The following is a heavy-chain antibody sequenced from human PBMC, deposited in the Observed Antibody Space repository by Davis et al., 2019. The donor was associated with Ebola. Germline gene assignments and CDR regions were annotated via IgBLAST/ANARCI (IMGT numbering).Heavy chain of an antibody. CDR1: SGSISSGSYY. J-gene: IGHJ1*01. CDR3: ARGSLSDSSPIDH. CDR2: IYYRGNT. V-gene: IGHV4-39*01. D-gene: IGHD3-22*01. Sequence: SETLSLTCTVSSGSISSGSYYWGWIRQPPGKGLEWIGSIYYRGNTYYNTSLQSRVTISVDTSKNQFSLKLNSATAADTAVYYCARGSLSDSSPIDHWGQGTLATVSS.